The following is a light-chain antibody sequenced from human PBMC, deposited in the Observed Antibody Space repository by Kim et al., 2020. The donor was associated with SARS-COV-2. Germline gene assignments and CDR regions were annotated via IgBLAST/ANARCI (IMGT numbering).Light chain of an antibody. J-gene: IGLJ2*01. CDR2: FAR. CDR1: NVPSKP. Sequence: PGQTPRITCAATNVPSKPVPGYPQRPGHLPVLVIYFARDRPSGIPDRFSGSNSGNTATLTISRVEAGDEAFYHCQVWDTSADHPVFGGGTQLTVL. V-gene: IGLV3-21*04. CDR3: QVWDTSADHPV.